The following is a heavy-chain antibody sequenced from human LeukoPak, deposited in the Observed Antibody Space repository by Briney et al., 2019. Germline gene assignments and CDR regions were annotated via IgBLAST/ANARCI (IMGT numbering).Heavy chain of an antibody. J-gene: IGHJ4*02. D-gene: IGHD2-15*01. Sequence: GASVKVSCKASGYTFTGYYMHWVRQAPGQGLEWMGWINPNSGGTNYAQKFQGRVTMTRDTSISTAYMELSRLRSDDTAVYYCARLFVSGGLPDIFDYWGQGTLVTVSS. CDR2: INPNSGGT. V-gene: IGHV1-2*02. CDR1: GYTFTGYY. CDR3: ARLFVSGGLPDIFDY.